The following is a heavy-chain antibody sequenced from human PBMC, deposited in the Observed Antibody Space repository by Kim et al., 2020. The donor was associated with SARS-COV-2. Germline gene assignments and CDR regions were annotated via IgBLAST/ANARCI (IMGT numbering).Heavy chain of an antibody. J-gene: IGHJ3*02. V-gene: IGHV3-15*01. CDR1: GFTFSTAW. CDR2: IKSKTDRATI. D-gene: IGHD3-10*01. Sequence: GGSLRLSCAASGFTFSTAWMTWVRQAPGKGLEWVGRIKSKTDRATIDYAAPVKGRFTISRNDSKNTLYLQMNSLKIEDTAVYYCQSKIWFGQNTLVIWGQGTMVSVSS. CDR3: QSKIWFGQNTLVI.